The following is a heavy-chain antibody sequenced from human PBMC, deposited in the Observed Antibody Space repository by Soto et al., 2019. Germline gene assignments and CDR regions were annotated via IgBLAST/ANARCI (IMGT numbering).Heavy chain of an antibody. Sequence: QERLVESGGGVVQPGRSLRLSCAASGFSFRNYGMHWVRQAPGKGLEWVAGISHDGGNKYYSDSVKGRFTISRDNSKNTLYLQMNSLRDEDTAVYYCVGGYYYGDLGGQGTLVTVSS. V-gene: IGHV3-30*03. CDR1: GFSFRNYG. D-gene: IGHD3-22*01. J-gene: IGHJ1*01. CDR3: VGGYYYGDL. CDR2: ISHDGGNK.